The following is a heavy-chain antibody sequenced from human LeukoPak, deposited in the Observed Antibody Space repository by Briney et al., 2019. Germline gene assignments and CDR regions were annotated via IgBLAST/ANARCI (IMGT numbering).Heavy chain of an antibody. CDR3: ARDRDYYDSSGYSPGGVAFDI. Sequence: GASVKVSCKASGYTFTSYYMHWVRQAPGQGLEWMGIINPSGGSTSYAQKFQGRVTVTRDTSTSTVYMELSSLRSEDTAVYYCARDRDYYDSSGYSPGGVAFDIWGQGTMVTVSS. CDR2: INPSGGST. D-gene: IGHD3-22*01. J-gene: IGHJ3*02. V-gene: IGHV1-46*01. CDR1: GYTFTSYY.